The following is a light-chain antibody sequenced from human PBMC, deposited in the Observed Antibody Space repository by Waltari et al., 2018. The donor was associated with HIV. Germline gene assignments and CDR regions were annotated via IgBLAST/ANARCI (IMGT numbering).Light chain of an antibody. CDR2: GNS. CDR3: QSYDTTLRGLV. J-gene: IGLJ2*01. Sequence: QSVLTQPPSVSGAPGQRVIISCTGSSSNIGAGYDVHWYQQFPKTAPKLLIYGNSKRPSGVPDRFSGSKSGTSASLAITGLQAEDEADYYCQSYDTTLRGLVFGGGTTLTVL. CDR1: SSNIGAGYD. V-gene: IGLV1-40*01.